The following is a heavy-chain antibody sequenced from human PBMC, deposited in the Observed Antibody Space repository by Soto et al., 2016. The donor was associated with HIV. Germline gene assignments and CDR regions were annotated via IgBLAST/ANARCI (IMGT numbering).Heavy chain of an antibody. V-gene: IGHV1-2*02. CDR1: GYTFTGYY. CDR3: ASRIAVAGWDDAFDV. J-gene: IGHJ3*01. CDR2: INPKSGGT. D-gene: IGHD6-19*01. Sequence: QVQLVQSGAEVKKPGASVKVSCKASGYTFTGYYMNWVRQAPGQGLEWMGWINPKSGGTNFVKKFQGRVTMTRDTSITTAYMELSRLRSDDTAVYYCASRIAVAGWDDAFDVWGQGDNGHRLF.